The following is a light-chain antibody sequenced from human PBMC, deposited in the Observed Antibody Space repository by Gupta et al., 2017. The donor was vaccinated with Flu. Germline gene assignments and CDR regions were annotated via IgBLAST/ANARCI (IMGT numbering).Light chain of an antibody. CDR2: DAS. V-gene: IGKV3-11*01. CDR1: QSVSSY. J-gene: IGKJ2*01. CDR3: QQRSNWPPYT. Sequence: EIVLTQSPATLPLSPGERATLSCRASQSVSSYLAWYQQKPGQAPRLLIYDASNRATGIPARFSGSGSGTEFTLTISSLEPEDFAVYYCQQRSNWPPYTFGQGTKLESK.